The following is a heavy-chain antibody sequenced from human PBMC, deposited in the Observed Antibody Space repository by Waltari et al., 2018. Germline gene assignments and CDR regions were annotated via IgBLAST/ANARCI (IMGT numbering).Heavy chain of an antibody. J-gene: IGHJ4*02. CDR3: ARDPSGVDTAMAGLDY. CDR2: IIPILGIA. V-gene: IGHV1-69*04. D-gene: IGHD5-18*01. CDR1: GGTFSSSA. Sequence: QVQLVQSGAEVKKPWSSVKVSCKASGGTFSSSAISWVRQAPGQGLEWMGRIIPILGIANYAQKFQGRVTITADKSTSTAYMELSSLRSEDTAVYYCARDPSGVDTAMAGLDYWGQGTLVTVSS.